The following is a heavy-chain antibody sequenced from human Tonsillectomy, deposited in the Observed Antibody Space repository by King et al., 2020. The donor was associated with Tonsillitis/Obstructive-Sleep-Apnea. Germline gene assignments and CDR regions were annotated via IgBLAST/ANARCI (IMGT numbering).Heavy chain of an antibody. CDR2: ISSSSSHI. V-gene: IGHV3-21*01. Sequence: QLVQSGGGLVKTGGSLRLSCAASGFTFSSYSITWVRQAPGKGLEWLSSISSSSSHIFYADSLQGRFIVTRDNAKNSLYLQMNRLRADETAVYYCARAGTPSIFGVAGAVFDICGGGTVLT. CDR1: GFTFSSYS. CDR3: ARAGTPSIFGVAGAVFDI. J-gene: IGHJ3*02. D-gene: IGHD3-3*01.